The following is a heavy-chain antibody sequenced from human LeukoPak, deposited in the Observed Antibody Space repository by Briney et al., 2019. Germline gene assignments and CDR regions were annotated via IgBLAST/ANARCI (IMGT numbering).Heavy chain of an antibody. Sequence: GGSLRLSCAASGFTFSTHDVNWVRQAPGKGLEWVSFINSRSSTIYYADSVKGRFTISRDNSKNTPYLQMNSLRAEDTAVYYCAIHSSSLYYFDYWGQGILVTVSS. J-gene: IGHJ4*02. CDR3: AIHSSSLYYFDY. V-gene: IGHV3-48*01. CDR2: INSRSSTI. D-gene: IGHD6-13*01. CDR1: GFTFSTHD.